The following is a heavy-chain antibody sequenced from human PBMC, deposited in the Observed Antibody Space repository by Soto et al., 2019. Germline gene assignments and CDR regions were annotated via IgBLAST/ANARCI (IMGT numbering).Heavy chain of an antibody. Sequence: PSETLSPTCAVFGGSISNNNWWKWVRQPPGKGLEWIGEIFHSGSTNYNPSLKSRVTISVDKSKNQFSLKLSSVTAADTAVYYCARLLRHNYYGMDVWGQGTTVTVSS. CDR2: IFHSGST. CDR1: GGSISNNNW. CDR3: ARLLRHNYYGMDV. D-gene: IGHD2-15*01. J-gene: IGHJ6*02. V-gene: IGHV4-4*02.